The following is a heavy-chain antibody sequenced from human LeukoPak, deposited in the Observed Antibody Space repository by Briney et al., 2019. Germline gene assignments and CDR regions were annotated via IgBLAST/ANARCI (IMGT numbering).Heavy chain of an antibody. V-gene: IGHV1-69*13. Sequence: GASVKVSCKASGGTFSRYAISWVRQAPGQGLEWMGGIIPIFGTANYAQKLQGRVTITADESTSTAYMELSSLRSEDTAGYYCARTLYSSGWYAAAHYFDDGGQGTLVTVSS. CDR1: GGTFSRYA. D-gene: IGHD6-19*01. J-gene: IGHJ4*02. CDR3: ARTLYSSGWYAAAHYFDD. CDR2: IIPIFGTA.